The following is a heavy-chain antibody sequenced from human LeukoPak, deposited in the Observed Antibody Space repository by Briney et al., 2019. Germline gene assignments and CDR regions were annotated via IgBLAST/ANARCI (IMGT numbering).Heavy chain of an antibody. CDR3: ARLRGENYDSSGYLDY. J-gene: IGHJ4*02. Sequence: SETLSLTCAVSGYSIIRGYYWGWIRQPPGKGLEWIGGIYHSGSTYYNPSLKSRVTISADTSKNQFSLKLSSVTAADTAVYYCARLRGENYDSSGYLDYWGQGILVTVSS. D-gene: IGHD3-22*01. CDR2: IYHSGST. V-gene: IGHV4-38-2*01. CDR1: GYSIIRGYY.